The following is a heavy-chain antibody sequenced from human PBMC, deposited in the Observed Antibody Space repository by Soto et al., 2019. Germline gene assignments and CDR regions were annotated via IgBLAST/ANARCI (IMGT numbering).Heavy chain of an antibody. CDR2: VHHTGST. J-gene: IGHJ4*02. Sequence: HVQLQQSGPGLVKPSGTLSLTCAVSGDSIRSTFWWTWVRQSPAKGLEWIGEVHHTGSTRYNPSLNSRATISVDKANNQFSLKLSSKTGADTAIYYCATRPPQLVVTLLPVPSWGQGTPVTVSS. CDR3: ATRPPQLVVTLLPVPS. D-gene: IGHD2-21*01. CDR1: GDSIRSTFW. V-gene: IGHV4-4*02.